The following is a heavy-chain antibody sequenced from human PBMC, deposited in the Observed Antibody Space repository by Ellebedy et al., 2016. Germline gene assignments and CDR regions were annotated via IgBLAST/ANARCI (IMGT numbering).Heavy chain of an antibody. D-gene: IGHD3-3*01. J-gene: IGHJ4*02. CDR1: GGSISSGGYS. CDR2: IDWDDDK. V-gene: IGHV2-70*01. Sequence: TLSLTCAVSGGSISSGGYSWSWIRQPPGKALEWLALIDWDDDKYYSTSLKTRLTISKDTSKNQVVLTMTNMDPVDTATYYCARTTISTPFDYWGQGTLVTVSS. CDR3: ARTTISTPFDY.